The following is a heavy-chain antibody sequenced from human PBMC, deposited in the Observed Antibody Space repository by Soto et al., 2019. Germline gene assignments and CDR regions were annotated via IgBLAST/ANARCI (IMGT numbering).Heavy chain of an antibody. J-gene: IGHJ4*02. CDR2: IRSKAYGGTT. CDR3: TRPLTSSPVEY. CDR1: GFIFGDYA. Sequence: PGGSLRLCCTASGFIFGDYAMSWFRQAPGKGLEWVGFIRSKAYGGTTEYAASVKGRFTISRDDSKSIAYLQMNSLKTEDTAVYYCTRPLTSSPVEYWGQGTLVTVSS. V-gene: IGHV3-49*03. D-gene: IGHD2-2*01.